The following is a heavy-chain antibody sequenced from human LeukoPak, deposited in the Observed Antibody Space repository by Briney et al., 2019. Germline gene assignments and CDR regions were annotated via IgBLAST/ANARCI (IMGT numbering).Heavy chain of an antibody. Sequence: GGSLRLSCAASGFTFDDYAMHWVRHAPGKGLEWVSGISWNSGSIGYADSVKGRFTISRDNAKNSLYLQMNSLRAEDTALYYCAKDRGASNPYYFDYWGQGTLVTVSS. CDR1: GFTFDDYA. D-gene: IGHD1-14*01. V-gene: IGHV3-9*01. CDR2: ISWNSGSI. CDR3: AKDRGASNPYYFDY. J-gene: IGHJ4*02.